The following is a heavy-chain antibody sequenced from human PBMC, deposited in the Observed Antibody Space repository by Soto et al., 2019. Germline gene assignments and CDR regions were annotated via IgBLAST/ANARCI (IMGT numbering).Heavy chain of an antibody. J-gene: IGHJ6*02. CDR2: IYYSGST. CDR3: ASVSPAYYYYYGMDV. Sequence: SETLSLTCTVSGGSISSGDYYWSWIRQPPGKGLEWIGYIYYSGSTYYNPSLKSRVTISVDTSKNQFSLKLSPVTAADTAVYYCASVSPAYYYYYGMDVWGQGTTVTGSS. V-gene: IGHV4-30-4*01. D-gene: IGHD2-2*01. CDR1: GGSISSGDYY.